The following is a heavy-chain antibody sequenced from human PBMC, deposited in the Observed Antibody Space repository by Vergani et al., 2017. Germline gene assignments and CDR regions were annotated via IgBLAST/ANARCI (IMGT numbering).Heavy chain of an antibody. CDR3: ARVNTETNGHLYYYYYMDV. CDR2: INHTGRP. Sequence: QVQLQQWGGGLLKPSETLSLTCVVNGGSFTSYHWTWIRQSPGEELEWVGDINHTGRPDYNPSLKSRLTMSVDKSRNQFSLTLNSVTATYTAIYFCARVNTETNGHLYYYYYMDVWGQGTAVTVS. V-gene: IGHV4-34*01. J-gene: IGHJ6*03. D-gene: IGHD4-11*01. CDR1: GGSFTSYH.